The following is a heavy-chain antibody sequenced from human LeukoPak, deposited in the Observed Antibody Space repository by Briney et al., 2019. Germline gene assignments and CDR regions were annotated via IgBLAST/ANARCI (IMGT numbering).Heavy chain of an antibody. V-gene: IGHV4-30-4*01. D-gene: IGHD6-13*01. J-gene: IGHJ4*02. CDR3: VRDRSRPNPFFDS. CDR1: GGSISSGDYY. CDR2: IHHSRSTY. Sequence: SQTLSLTCTVSGGSISSGDYYWSWIRQPPGKGLEWIGYIHHSRSTYYYNPSLQSRVTMSVDTSKNQFSLKLSSVGAADTAVYYCVRDRSRPNPFFDSWGQGTLVTVSS.